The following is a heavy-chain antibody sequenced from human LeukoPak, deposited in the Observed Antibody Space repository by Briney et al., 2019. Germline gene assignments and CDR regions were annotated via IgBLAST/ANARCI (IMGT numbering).Heavy chain of an antibody. V-gene: IGHV3-21*01. Sequence: GGSLRLSCAASAFTFSSYGMNWVRQAPGKGLEWVSSITSSSSYIYYADSVKGRFTISRDNAKNSLYLQMNSLRAEDTAVYYCARLARDAFDIWGQGTMVTASS. CDR1: AFTFSSYG. CDR2: ITSSSSYI. J-gene: IGHJ3*02. CDR3: ARLARDAFDI.